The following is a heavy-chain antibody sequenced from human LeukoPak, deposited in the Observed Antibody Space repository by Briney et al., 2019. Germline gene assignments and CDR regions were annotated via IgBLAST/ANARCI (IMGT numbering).Heavy chain of an antibody. CDR3: ARRIMGAIGFLDY. V-gene: IGHV3-23*01. Sequence: GGSLRLSCAASGFTLSIYSMTWVRQAPGKGLEWVSSISDSGSAYYADSVKGRFTFSRDNSKNTLFLQMNSLRAEDTAIYYCARRIMGAIGFLDYWGQGTLVTVSS. CDR1: GFTLSIYS. J-gene: IGHJ4*02. D-gene: IGHD1-26*01. CDR2: ISDSGSA.